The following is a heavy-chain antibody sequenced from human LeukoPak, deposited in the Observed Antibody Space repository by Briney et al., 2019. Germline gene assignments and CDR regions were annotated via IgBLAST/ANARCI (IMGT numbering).Heavy chain of an antibody. V-gene: IGHV3-66*01. D-gene: IGHD5-24*01. Sequence: PGGSLRLSCAASGFTVSSIYMTWVRQAPGKGLEWVSTIYSGGSPYYADSVKGRFTFSRDRSKHTPYRQMNSLRAEDTAVYFCARTDRRDEYNYSSDWMDVGGQGTTVTVSS. CDR2: IYSGGSP. J-gene: IGHJ6*01. CDR3: ARTDRRDEYNYSSDWMDV. CDR1: GFTVSSIY.